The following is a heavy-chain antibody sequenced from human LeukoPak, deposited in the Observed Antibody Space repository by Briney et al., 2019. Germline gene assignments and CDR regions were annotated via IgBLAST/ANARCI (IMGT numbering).Heavy chain of an antibody. J-gene: IGHJ3*02. CDR3: ARHKGNAFDI. V-gene: IGHV4-38-2*02. CDR1: GYSISSAYY. CDR2: MYHSGST. D-gene: IGHD1-1*01. Sequence: SETLSLTCSVSGYSISSAYYWGWIRQPPGKGLEWIGTMYHSGSTNYNPSLKSRVTISVDTSKNQFSLKLSSVTAADTAVYYCARHKGNAFDIWGQGTMVTVSS.